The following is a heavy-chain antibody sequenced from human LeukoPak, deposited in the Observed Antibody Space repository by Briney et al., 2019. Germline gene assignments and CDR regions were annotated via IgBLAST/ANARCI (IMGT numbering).Heavy chain of an antibody. J-gene: IGHJ3*01. V-gene: IGHV4-31*03. Sequence: SQTPSLTRSVSGVSLSSGDSFWNWIPQSPRRGPELIGYIRTSGSTLYNVSLKSRVTISADASRNQFSLKLDSVTAADTAVYFCARDPRGGAGASFDVWGRGRMVTVSS. CDR1: GVSLSSGDSF. CDR3: ARDPRGGAGASFDV. CDR2: IRTSGST. D-gene: IGHD2-21*01.